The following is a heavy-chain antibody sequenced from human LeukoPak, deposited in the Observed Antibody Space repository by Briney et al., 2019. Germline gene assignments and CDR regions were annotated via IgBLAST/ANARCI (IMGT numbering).Heavy chain of an antibody. D-gene: IGHD4-17*01. Sequence: GGSLRPSCAASGFTFSSYWMSWVRQAPGKGLEWVANINQDGSEKYYVDSVKGRFTISRDNAKNSLYLQMNSLRAEDTAVYYCARATWYGDYVDYWGQGTLVTVSS. CDR2: INQDGSEK. J-gene: IGHJ4*02. CDR1: GFTFSSYW. CDR3: ARATWYGDYVDY. V-gene: IGHV3-7*04.